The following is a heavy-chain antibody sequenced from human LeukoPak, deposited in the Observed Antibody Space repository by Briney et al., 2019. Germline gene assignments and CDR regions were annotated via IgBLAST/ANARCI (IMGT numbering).Heavy chain of an antibody. D-gene: IGHD1-26*01. Sequence: KPSEPLSLTCTGSGGSISSYYWSWIRQPPGKGVEWIGYIYYSGSTNYNPSLKSRVTISVDTSKNQFSLKLSSVTAVDTAVYYCARASYSGSYRGIDYWGQGTLVTVSS. CDR1: GGSISSYY. V-gene: IGHV4-59*01. CDR3: ARASYSGSYRGIDY. J-gene: IGHJ4*02. CDR2: IYYSGST.